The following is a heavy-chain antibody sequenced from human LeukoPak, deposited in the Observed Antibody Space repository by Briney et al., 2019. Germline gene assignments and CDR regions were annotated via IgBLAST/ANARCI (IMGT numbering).Heavy chain of an antibody. CDR3: ATDLLGSSSWYPLDY. Sequence: ASVKVSCKVSGYTLNELSMHWVRQAPGKGLEWMGGFDPEDGETIYAQKFQGRVTMTEDASTDTAYMELSSLRSEDTAVYYCATDLLGSSSWYPLDYWGQGTLVTVSS. V-gene: IGHV1-24*01. D-gene: IGHD6-13*01. CDR1: GYTLNELS. J-gene: IGHJ4*02. CDR2: FDPEDGET.